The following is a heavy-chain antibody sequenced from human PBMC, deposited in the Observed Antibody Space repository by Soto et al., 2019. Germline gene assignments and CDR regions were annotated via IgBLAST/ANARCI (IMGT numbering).Heavy chain of an antibody. CDR3: SRLPRRGRITEPTETDSYHYGMDV. V-gene: IGHV1-18*01. J-gene: IGHJ6*02. Sequence: GASVKVSCKASGYTCTSYGISSVRPAPGQGLEWMGWISAYNGNTNYAQKLQVRVTMTTDTSTSTAYMELRSLRSDDTAVYYCSRLPRRGRITEPTETDSYHYGMDVWGQGTTVTVSS. CDR2: ISAYNGNT. CDR1: GYTCTSYG.